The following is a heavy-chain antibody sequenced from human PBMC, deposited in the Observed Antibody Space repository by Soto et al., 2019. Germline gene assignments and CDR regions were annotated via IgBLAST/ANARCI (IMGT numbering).Heavy chain of an antibody. Sequence: EVQLVESGGGLVKPGGSLRLSCVGSQFIFSSYTMNWVRQTPGKGLGWVSSIFGSGRDIYYADSVRGRFTISRDDAKNSVYLQMNSLRAEDTAVYYCARRALDYDFDLRGRGTQVVVSS. D-gene: IGHD4-17*01. CDR2: IFGSGRDI. J-gene: IGHJ2*01. V-gene: IGHV3-21*01. CDR3: ARRALDYDFDL. CDR1: QFIFSSYT.